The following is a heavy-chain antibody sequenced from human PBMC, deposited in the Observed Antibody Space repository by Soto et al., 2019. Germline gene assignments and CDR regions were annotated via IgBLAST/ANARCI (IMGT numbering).Heavy chain of an antibody. CDR3: ARTEPDSSGWSMYSDY. D-gene: IGHD6-19*01. V-gene: IGHV1-69*13. Sequence: SVKVSCKASGGTFSSYAISWVRQAPGQGLEWMGGIIPIFGTANYAQKFQGRVTTTADESTSTAYMELSSLRSEDTAVYYCARTEPDSSGWSMYSDYWGQGTLVTVSS. J-gene: IGHJ4*02. CDR2: IIPIFGTA. CDR1: GGTFSSYA.